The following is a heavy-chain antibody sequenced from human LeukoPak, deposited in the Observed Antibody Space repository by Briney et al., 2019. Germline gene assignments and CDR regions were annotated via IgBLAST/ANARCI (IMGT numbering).Heavy chain of an antibody. CDR1: GFTFSSYS. CDR3: ARSGKWELILLDY. J-gene: IGHJ4*02. CDR2: ISSSSSTI. D-gene: IGHD1-26*01. V-gene: IGHV3-48*01. Sequence: PGGSLRLSCAASGFTFSSYSMNWVRQAPGKGLEWVSYISSSSSTIYYADSVKGRFTISRDNAKNSLYLQMNSLRAEDTAVYYCARSGKWELILLDYWGQGTLVTVSS.